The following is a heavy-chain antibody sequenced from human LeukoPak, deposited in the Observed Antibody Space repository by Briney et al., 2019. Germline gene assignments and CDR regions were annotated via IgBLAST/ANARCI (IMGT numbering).Heavy chain of an antibody. CDR2: IRGSGGTT. J-gene: IGHJ4*02. CDR1: GFTFTNYA. Sequence: PGGSLRLSCVASGFTFTNYAMSWVRQAPGKGLEWVSYIRGSGGTTHYADSVKGRFTISRDSSENTVYLQMSSLRAEDTAVYYCAKDLGTSQDFDYWGQGTLVTVSS. V-gene: IGHV3-23*01. CDR3: AKDLGTSQDFDY.